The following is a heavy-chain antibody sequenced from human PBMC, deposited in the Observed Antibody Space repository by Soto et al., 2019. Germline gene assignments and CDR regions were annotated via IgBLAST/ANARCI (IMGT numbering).Heavy chain of an antibody. CDR3: ARDWGELLSSYYYYGMDV. CDR1: GYTFTSYG. CDR2: ISAYNGNT. D-gene: IGHD1-26*01. Sequence: GASVKVSCKASGYTFTSYGICWVRQAPGQGLEWMGWISAYNGNTNYAQKLQGKVTMTTDTSTSTAYMELRSLRSDDTAVYYCARDWGELLSSYYYYGMDVWGQGTTVTVS. V-gene: IGHV1-18*01. J-gene: IGHJ6*02.